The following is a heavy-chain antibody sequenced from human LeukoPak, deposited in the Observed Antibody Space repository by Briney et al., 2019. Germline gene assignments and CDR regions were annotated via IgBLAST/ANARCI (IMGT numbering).Heavy chain of an antibody. D-gene: IGHD3-3*01. CDR1: GYTFTGYY. CDR3: ASFLYDFWSGLGY. J-gene: IGHJ4*02. CDR2: INPNSGGT. V-gene: IGHV1-2*02. Sequence: EASVKVSCKASGYTFTGYYMHWVRQAPGQGLEWMGWINPNSGGTNYAQKFQGRVTMTRDTSISTAYMELSRLRSDDTAVYYCASFLYDFWSGLGYWGQGTLVTVSS.